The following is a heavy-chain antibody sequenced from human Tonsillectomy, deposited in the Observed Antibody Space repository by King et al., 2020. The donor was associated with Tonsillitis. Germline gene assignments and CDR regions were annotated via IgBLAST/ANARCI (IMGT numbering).Heavy chain of an antibody. Sequence: QLQESGPGLVKPSQTLSLTCKVSGGPISSGGYYWSWIRQHPGKGLEWIGYIDYSGSTYYNPSLKSRGTISVDTSKNHFSLKLSSVTAADTAVYYCARGLFRSTSEAAFDIWGQGTLVAVSS. D-gene: IGHD2-2*01. CDR2: IDYSGST. V-gene: IGHV4-31*03. CDR3: ARGLFRSTSEAAFDI. J-gene: IGHJ3*02. CDR1: GGPISSGGYY.